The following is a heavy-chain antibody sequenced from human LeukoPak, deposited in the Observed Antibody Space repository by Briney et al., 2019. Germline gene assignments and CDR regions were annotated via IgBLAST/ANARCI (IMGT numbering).Heavy chain of an antibody. V-gene: IGHV4-61*09. CDR1: GGSISSGGYY. CDR3: ARVKGYALDY. D-gene: IGHD5-12*01. J-gene: IGHJ4*02. Sequence: PSQTLSLTCTVSGGSISSGGYYWSWIRQPAGKGLEWIGHIYTSGSTNYNPSLKSRVTISVDTSKNQFSLKLSSVTAADTAVYYCARVKGYALDYWGQGTLVTVSS. CDR2: IYTSGST.